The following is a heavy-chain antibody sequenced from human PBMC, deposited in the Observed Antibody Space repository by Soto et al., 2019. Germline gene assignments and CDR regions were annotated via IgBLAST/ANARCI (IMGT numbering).Heavy chain of an antibody. CDR2: IYYSGST. CDR3: ARGHYYYGMDV. Sequence: SETLSLTCTVSGGSISSYYWTWIRQPPGKGLEWIGYIYYSGSTNYNPSLKSRVTISVDTSKNQFSLKLSSVTAADTAVYYCARGHYYYGMDVWGQGTTVTVSS. V-gene: IGHV4-59*01. CDR1: GGSISSYY. J-gene: IGHJ6*02.